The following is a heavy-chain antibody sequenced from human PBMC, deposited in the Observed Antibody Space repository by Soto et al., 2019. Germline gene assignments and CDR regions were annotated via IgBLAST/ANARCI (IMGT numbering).Heavy chain of an antibody. J-gene: IGHJ4*02. D-gene: IGHD2-15*01. CDR3: ARAKDIVVVVAATPGVDY. V-gene: IGHV3-21*01. Sequence: EVQLVESGGGLVQPGGSLRLSCAASGFTFSSYSMNWVRQAPGKGLEWVSSISSSSSYIYYADSVKGRFTISRDNAKNSLYLQMNSLRAEDTAVYYCARAKDIVVVVAATPGVDYWGQGTLVTVSS. CDR1: GFTFSSYS. CDR2: ISSSSSYI.